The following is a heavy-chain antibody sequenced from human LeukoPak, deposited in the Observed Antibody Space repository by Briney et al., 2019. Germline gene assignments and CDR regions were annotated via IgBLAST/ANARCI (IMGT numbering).Heavy chain of an antibody. J-gene: IGHJ4*02. CDR3: ARRGGSYWRSVDY. V-gene: IGHV4-38-2*02. CDR1: GDSISSGYF. D-gene: IGHD1-26*01. Sequence: SETLSLTCTVSGDSISSGYFWGWIRQPPGKGLEWIGVYHVGTTDYNPSLKSRVTISVDTSKNQFSLKLSSVTAADTAVYYCARRGGSYWRSVDYWGQGTLVTVSS. CDR2: VYHVGTT.